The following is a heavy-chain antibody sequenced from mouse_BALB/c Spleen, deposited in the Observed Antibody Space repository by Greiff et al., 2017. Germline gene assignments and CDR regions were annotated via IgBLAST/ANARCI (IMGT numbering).Heavy chain of an antibody. CDR3: AMRGTFYYAMDY. V-gene: IGHV1-7*01. CDR2: INPSTGYT. Sequence: VQLQQSGAELAKPGASVKMSCKASGYTFTSYWMHWVKQRPGQGLEWIGYINPSTGYTEYNQKFKDKATLTADKSSSTAYMQLSSLTSEDSAVYYCAMRGTFYYAMDYWGQGTSVTVSS. CDR1: GYTFTSYW. J-gene: IGHJ4*01.